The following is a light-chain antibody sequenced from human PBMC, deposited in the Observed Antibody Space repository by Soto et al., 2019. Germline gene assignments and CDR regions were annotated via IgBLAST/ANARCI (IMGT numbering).Light chain of an antibody. CDR1: QSVSSSY. V-gene: IGKV3-20*01. CDR2: GAS. Sequence: EIVLTQSPGTLSLSPGERATLSCRASQSVSSSYLAWYQQKPGQAPRLLIYGASSRATGIPDRFSCSGSGXDXXLTXXSLEPEDFXXYYCQQYGSSPQTFGQGTKVEIK. J-gene: IGKJ1*01. CDR3: QQYGSSPQT.